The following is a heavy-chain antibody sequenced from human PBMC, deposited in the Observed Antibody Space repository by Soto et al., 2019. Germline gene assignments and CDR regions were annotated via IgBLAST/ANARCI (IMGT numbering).Heavy chain of an antibody. V-gene: IGHV3-21*02. D-gene: IGHD2-2*02. J-gene: IGHJ4*02. CDR3: ARVGRLYDPLDY. CDR2: ISSSSNYV. Sequence: EVQLVESGGGLFKPGGSLRLSCVGSGFIFRNHGMNWVRQAPGKGLEWVSSISSSSNYVHYVDSVKGRFTISRDNDENSLFLQMNSLRAEDTAVYFCARVGRLYDPLDYWGQGTLVTVSS. CDR1: GFIFRNHG.